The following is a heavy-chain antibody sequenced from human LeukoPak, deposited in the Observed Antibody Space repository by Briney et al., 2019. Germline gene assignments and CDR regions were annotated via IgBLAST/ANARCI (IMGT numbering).Heavy chain of an antibody. V-gene: IGHV3-21*01. CDR1: GFTFSSYS. Sequence: GGSLRLSCAASGFTFSSYSMNWVRQAPGKELEWVSSISSSSSYIYYADSVKGRFTISRDNAKNSLYLQMNSLRAEDTAVYYCARDPYCSGGSCYSNWFDPWGQGTLVTVSS. J-gene: IGHJ5*02. CDR2: ISSSSSYI. CDR3: ARDPYCSGGSCYSNWFDP. D-gene: IGHD2-15*01.